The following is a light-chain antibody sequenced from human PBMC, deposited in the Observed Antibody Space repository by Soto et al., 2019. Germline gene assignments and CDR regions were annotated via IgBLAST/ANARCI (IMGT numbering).Light chain of an antibody. J-gene: IGKJ5*01. CDR2: DAA. CDR1: QSVSNS. CDR3: QQRSNWPLIT. Sequence: EIVLTQSPATLSLSPGERATLSCRASQSVSNSLACYQQKPGQAPRLLLSDAATRATGIPARFSGSGSGTDFTLTISSLEPEDFAVYYCQQRSNWPLITFGQGTRLEIK. V-gene: IGKV3-11*01.